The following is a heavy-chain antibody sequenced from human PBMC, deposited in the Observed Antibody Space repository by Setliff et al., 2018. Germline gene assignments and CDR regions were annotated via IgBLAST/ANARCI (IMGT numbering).Heavy chain of an antibody. CDR1: GFTFGDYA. J-gene: IGHJ1*01. D-gene: IGHD3-22*01. Sequence: GGSLRLSCAASGFTFGDYAMSWVRQAPGKGLEWVGFIRSKAYGGTTEYAASVKGRLTISRDDSKSIAYLQMNSLKTEDTAVYYCIADYYDSSGYYSHAEYFQHWGQGTLVTVSS. V-gene: IGHV3-49*04. CDR2: IRSKAYGGTT. CDR3: IADYYDSSGYYSHAEYFQH.